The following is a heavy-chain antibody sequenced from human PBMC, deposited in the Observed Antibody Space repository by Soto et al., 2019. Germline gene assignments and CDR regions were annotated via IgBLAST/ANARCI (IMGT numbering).Heavy chain of an antibody. D-gene: IGHD5-18*01. V-gene: IGHV3-21*04. CDR2: INSRSTNI. Sequence: GGSLRLSCVGSGFTFSGYSMAWVRQAPGRGLEWVAYINSRSTNIDYADSVKGRFTISRDNAKNLVSLQMSSLRGEDPALYYCEKFAEPGYGRISYYFEYWGQGTPVTVSS. CDR3: EKFAEPGYGRISYYFEY. J-gene: IGHJ4*02. CDR1: GFTFSGYS.